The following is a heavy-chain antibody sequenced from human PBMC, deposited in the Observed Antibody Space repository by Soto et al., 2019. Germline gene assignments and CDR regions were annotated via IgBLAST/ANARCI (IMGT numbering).Heavy chain of an antibody. D-gene: IGHD6-13*01. CDR2: INTYNGNT. CDR1: GYTFTSYG. Sequence: QVQLVQSGGEVKKPGASVKVSCKASGYTFTSYGITWVRQAPGQGLEWMGWINTYNGNTNYAQKLQGRVTMTTDTSTSTAYMELRSLRSDDTAVYYCAREPAAGDWFDPWGQGTLVTVSS. V-gene: IGHV1-18*01. CDR3: AREPAAGDWFDP. J-gene: IGHJ5*02.